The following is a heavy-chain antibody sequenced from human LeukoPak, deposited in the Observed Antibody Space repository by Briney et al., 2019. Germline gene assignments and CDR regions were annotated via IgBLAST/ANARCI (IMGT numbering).Heavy chain of an antibody. CDR3: AREVGDY. CDR1: GLTFSSHW. D-gene: IGHD2-15*01. Sequence: GGSLRLSCAASGLTFSSHWMHWVRQAPGKGLEWVANIKQDGSEKYYADSVKGRFTISRDNSKNTLYLQMNSLRAEDTAVYYCAREVGDYWGQGTLVTVSS. V-gene: IGHV3-7*03. CDR2: IKQDGSEK. J-gene: IGHJ4*02.